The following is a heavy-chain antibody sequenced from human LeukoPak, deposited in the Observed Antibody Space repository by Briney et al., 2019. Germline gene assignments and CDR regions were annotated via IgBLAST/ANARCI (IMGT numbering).Heavy chain of an antibody. D-gene: IGHD5-24*01. Sequence: HGESLKISCKGSGYSFTSYWVGWVRQMPGKGLEWMGIIYPGDSDTRYSPSFQGQVTISADKSISTAYLQWSSLKASDTAMYYCAREEGYNPMISAFDIWGQGTMVTVSS. J-gene: IGHJ3*02. V-gene: IGHV5-51*01. CDR2: IYPGDSDT. CDR3: AREEGYNPMISAFDI. CDR1: GYSFTSYW.